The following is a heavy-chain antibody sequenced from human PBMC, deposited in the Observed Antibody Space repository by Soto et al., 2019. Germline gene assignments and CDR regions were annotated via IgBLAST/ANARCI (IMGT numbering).Heavy chain of an antibody. V-gene: IGHV1-3*01. Sequence: QVHLVQSGAEVKKPGASVKISCEASGYLFSDYAIHWVRQAPGPRLEWMGRITAGNGNTEYSQPFPGRTTITRDSSPPTAFVEPGSLTSGDSAVYFCARDRHPGDYYYYYMDVWGRGTTVIVSS. CDR2: ITAGNGNT. CDR3: ARDRHPGDYYYYYMDV. J-gene: IGHJ6*03. CDR1: GYLFSDYA.